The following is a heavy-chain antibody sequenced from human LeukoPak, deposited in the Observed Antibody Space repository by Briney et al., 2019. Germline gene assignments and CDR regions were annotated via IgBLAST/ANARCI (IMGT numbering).Heavy chain of an antibody. CDR2: IKSKTDGGTT. V-gene: IGHV3-15*01. Sequence: GGSLRLSCAASGFTFSNAWMSWVRQAPGKGLEWVGRIKSKTDGGTTDYAAPVKGRFTISRDDSKNTLYLQMNSLKTEDTAVYYCTTYYYDSSGRGTFDYWGQGTLVTVSS. D-gene: IGHD3-22*01. CDR1: GFTFSNAW. J-gene: IGHJ4*02. CDR3: TTYYYDSSGRGTFDY.